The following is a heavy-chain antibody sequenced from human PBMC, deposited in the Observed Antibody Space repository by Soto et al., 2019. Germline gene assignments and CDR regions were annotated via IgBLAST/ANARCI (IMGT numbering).Heavy chain of an antibody. Sequence: GGSLRLSCAASGFTFDTYSMNWVRQPPGKGLEWVSSISSTSSYIYYADSMKGRFTVSRDNAGSSLYLQMNSLRAEDTAVYYCARVLLTMVRGVPANSWYFDLWGRGTLVTVSS. CDR2: ISSTSSYI. V-gene: IGHV3-21*01. D-gene: IGHD3-10*01. CDR1: GFTFDTYS. CDR3: ARVLLTMVRGVPANSWYFDL. J-gene: IGHJ2*01.